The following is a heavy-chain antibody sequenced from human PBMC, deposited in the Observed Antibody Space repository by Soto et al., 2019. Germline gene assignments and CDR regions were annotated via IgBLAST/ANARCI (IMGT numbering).Heavy chain of an antibody. CDR3: ARPYSGGPTDTFYV. D-gene: IGHD1-26*01. CDR1: GYSFTNYW. Sequence: GESLKISCNGSGYSFTNYWIGWVRQMPGKGLEWMGIIYPGDSHAIYSPSFQGQVTMSADKYISTAYLQRRSLKASDTAMYYCARPYSGGPTDTFYVWGLGTMVTV. CDR2: IYPGDSHA. V-gene: IGHV5-51*01. J-gene: IGHJ3*01.